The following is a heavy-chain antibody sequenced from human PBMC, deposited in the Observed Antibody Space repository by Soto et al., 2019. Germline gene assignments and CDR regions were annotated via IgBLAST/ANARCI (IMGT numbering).Heavy chain of an antibody. J-gene: IGHJ6*02. CDR1: GFTFGDYA. CDR2: IRSKAYGGTT. CDR3: TRDMDIVARITGSHYYYGMDV. Sequence: HPGGSLRLSCTASGFTFGDYAMSWFRQAPGKGLEWVGFIRSKAYGGTTEYAASVKGRFTISRDESKSIAYLQMNSLKTEDTAVYYCTRDMDIVARITGSHYYYGMDVWGQGTTVTVSS. V-gene: IGHV3-49*03. D-gene: IGHD5-12*01.